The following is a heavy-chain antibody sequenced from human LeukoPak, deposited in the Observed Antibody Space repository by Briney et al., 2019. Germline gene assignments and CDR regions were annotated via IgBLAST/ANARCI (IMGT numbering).Heavy chain of an antibody. D-gene: IGHD1-26*01. CDR2: IYYSGST. V-gene: IGHV4-39*07. Sequence: SETLSLTCTVSGGSISSSSYYWGWIRQPPGKGLEWIGSIYYSGSTYYNPSLKSRVTISVDTSKNQFSLKLSSVTAADTAVYYCARVRSMGEDYYYYGMDVWGQGTTVTVSS. CDR1: GGSISSSSYY. J-gene: IGHJ6*02. CDR3: ARVRSMGEDYYYYGMDV.